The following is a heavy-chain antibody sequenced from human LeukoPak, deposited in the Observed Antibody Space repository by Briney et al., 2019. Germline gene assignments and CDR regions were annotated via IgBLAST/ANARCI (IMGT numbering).Heavy chain of an antibody. J-gene: IGHJ4*02. Sequence: PGGSLRLPCSTSGFPFTTQGLRWVPPASGKGPEWVLSIYDSGDRTYYTDSVKGRFTIFRDNSWNTLSLQMNSLRGEDTARYYCARDPRPGYSGGWYYFDYWGQGALVTVSS. CDR2: IYDSGDRT. CDR1: GFPFTTQG. D-gene: IGHD6-19*01. V-gene: IGHV3-23*01. CDR3: ARDPRPGYSGGWYYFDY.